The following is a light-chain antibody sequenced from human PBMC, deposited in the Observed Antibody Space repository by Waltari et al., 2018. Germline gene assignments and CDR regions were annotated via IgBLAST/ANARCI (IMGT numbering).Light chain of an antibody. CDR1: QGISTY. CDR3: LQYNSHPYS. Sequence: DIQMTQSPSSLSASAGDTVTITCRASQGISTYLNWYQQKPGKAPKRLIYAASSLESGVPSRVSGSGSGTDFTLTISSLQPEDVATYYCLQYNSHPYSFGQGTKVEIK. V-gene: IGKV1-17*01. J-gene: IGKJ2*03. CDR2: AAS.